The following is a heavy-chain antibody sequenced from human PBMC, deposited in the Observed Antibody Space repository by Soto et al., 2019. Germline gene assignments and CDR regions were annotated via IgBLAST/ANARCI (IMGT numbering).Heavy chain of an antibody. Sequence: PGESLKISCKGSGYSFTKYWIGWVRQMPGKGLEWMGIIYPGDSDTRYSPSFQGQVTISADKSISTAYLQWSSLKASDTAMYYCASNYPTSYDFWSGPPAAWAHVFDIWGQGTMVTVSS. CDR1: GYSFTKYW. J-gene: IGHJ3*02. CDR2: IYPGDSDT. CDR3: ASNYPTSYDFWSGPPAAWAHVFDI. V-gene: IGHV5-51*01. D-gene: IGHD3-3*01.